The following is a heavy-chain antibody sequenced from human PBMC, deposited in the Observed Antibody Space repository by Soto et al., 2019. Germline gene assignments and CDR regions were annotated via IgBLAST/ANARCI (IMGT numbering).Heavy chain of an antibody. J-gene: IGHJ4*02. CDR1: GFTFNIYA. CDR2: TGVTGRTT. D-gene: IGHD1-20*01. Sequence: GGSLRLSCAASGFTFNIYAMTWVRQAPGKGLEWVSTTGVTGRTTYYSDAVKGRFTVSRDNSKNTLDLQMSNLRAEDTAVYYCATVHNTSRSFDYWGQGTLVTVS. V-gene: IGHV3-23*01. CDR3: ATVHNTSRSFDY.